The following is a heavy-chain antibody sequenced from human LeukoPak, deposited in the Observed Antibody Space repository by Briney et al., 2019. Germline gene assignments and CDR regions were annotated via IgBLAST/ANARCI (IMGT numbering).Heavy chain of an antibody. CDR3: ARAAGTTRTFGY. Sequence: GGSLRLSCVASGFTFTSYWMGWVRQAPGKGLECVAHINEDGSEKYYVDSVKGRFTISRDNAKNSLYLQMNSLRVEDTAIYYCARAAGTTRTFGYWGQGAPVTVSS. CDR1: GFTFTSYW. V-gene: IGHV3-7*04. D-gene: IGHD1-7*01. J-gene: IGHJ4*02. CDR2: INEDGSEK.